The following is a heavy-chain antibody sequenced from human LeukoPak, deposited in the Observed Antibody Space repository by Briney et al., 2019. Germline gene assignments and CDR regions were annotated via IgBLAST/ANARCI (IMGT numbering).Heavy chain of an antibody. CDR1: GFTFSNYA. V-gene: IGHV3-23*01. J-gene: IGHJ4*02. CDR2: IRGTVDNT. Sequence: GGSLRLSCAASGFTFSNYAMGWVRQAPGKGLEWVSSIRGTVDNTHYADAVKGRFTISRDISKNTLYLQMNSLRAEDTARYYCAKASTRYTGYYFDSWGQGTQVTVSS. D-gene: IGHD3-9*01. CDR3: AKASTRYTGYYFDS.